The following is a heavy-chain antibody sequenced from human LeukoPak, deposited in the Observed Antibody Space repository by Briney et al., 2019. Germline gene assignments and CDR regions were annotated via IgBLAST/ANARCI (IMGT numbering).Heavy chain of an antibody. CDR3: ASERADSYQIDY. CDR2: INSYTGVT. CDR1: GYSLTGHY. Sequence: ALVKVSCKASGYSLTGHYMHWVRQAPGQGLEWMGCINSYTGVTNYAQKFQDRVTMTRDTSINTAYMTLSSLRSDDTALYYCASERADSYQIDYWGQGALVTVSS. J-gene: IGHJ4*02. D-gene: IGHD5-18*01. V-gene: IGHV1-2*02.